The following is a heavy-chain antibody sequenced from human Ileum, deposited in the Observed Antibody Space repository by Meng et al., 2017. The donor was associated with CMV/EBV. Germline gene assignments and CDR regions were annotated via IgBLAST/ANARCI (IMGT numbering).Heavy chain of an antibody. Sequence: GASGFNFNRYAMHWVRQAPGKGLEWVAVIWYDGSNEHYADPVEGRVAISRDNSKNTVFLQMNSLRAEDTAVYYCAKEDGSGTYVDYWGQGTLVTVSS. J-gene: IGHJ4*02. CDR1: GFNFNRYA. V-gene: IGHV3-33*06. CDR3: AKEDGSGTYVDY. CDR2: IWYDGSNE. D-gene: IGHD3-10*01.